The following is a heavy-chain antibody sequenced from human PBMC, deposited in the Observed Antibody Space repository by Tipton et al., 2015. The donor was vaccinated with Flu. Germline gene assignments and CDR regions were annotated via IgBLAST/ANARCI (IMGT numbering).Heavy chain of an antibody. J-gene: IGHJ4*02. CDR1: GFTFSSYD. CDR3: AKVIPEIVAGLDY. D-gene: IGHD6-19*01. Sequence: SLRLSCAASGFTFSSYDMHWVRQAPGKGLGWVAVISYDGTNQYYADSVKGRFTISRDNSKNTLYLQMNSLRAEDTAIYYCAKVIPEIVAGLDYWGQGTLVTVSS. V-gene: IGHV3-30*18. CDR2: ISYDGTNQ.